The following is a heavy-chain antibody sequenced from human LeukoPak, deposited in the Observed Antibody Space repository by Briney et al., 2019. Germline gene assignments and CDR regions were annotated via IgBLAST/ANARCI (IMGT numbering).Heavy chain of an antibody. V-gene: IGHV4-34*01. CDR1: GRSFSGYY. CDR3: ARGIRGVIITTNYYNMDV. Sequence: PSDTLSLTCAVYGRSFSGYYWSWVRQPPGKGLEWMVELHHSGRTSYNPSLKSRVNISADTSKNQFSLRMTSLTAADTAVYYCARGIRGVIITTNYYNMDVWGPGTTVTVSS. J-gene: IGHJ6*03. CDR2: LHHSGRT. D-gene: IGHD3-10*01.